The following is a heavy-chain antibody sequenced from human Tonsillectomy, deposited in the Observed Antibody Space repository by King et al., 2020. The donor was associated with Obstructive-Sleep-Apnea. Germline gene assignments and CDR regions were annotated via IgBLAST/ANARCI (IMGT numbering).Heavy chain of an antibody. J-gene: IGHJ4*02. CDR2: ITAYNGNT. D-gene: IGHD3-10*01. CDR1: GYTFTSYG. CDR3: ARDRDYYASGSYADY. V-gene: IGHV1-18*01. Sequence: VQLVQSGAEVKKPGASVKVSCKASGYTFTSYGISWVRQAPGQGLEWMGWITAYNGNTNYAQKLQGRVTMTTDTSTTTAYIELRSLRSDDTAVYYCARDRDYYASGSYADYWGQGTLVTVSS.